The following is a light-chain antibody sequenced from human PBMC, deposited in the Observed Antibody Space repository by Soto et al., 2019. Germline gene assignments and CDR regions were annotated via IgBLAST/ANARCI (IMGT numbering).Light chain of an antibody. V-gene: IGKV1-39*01. Sequence: DIQMTQSPSSLSASVGDRVTITCRASESISSYLNWYQQKPGKAPKFLIYAASSFQSGVPSRFSCSGSGTDFTLTINSLQPEEFATYYCQQSYSTPFTFGPGTKVYIK. CDR1: ESISSY. CDR3: QQSYSTPFT. J-gene: IGKJ3*01. CDR2: AAS.